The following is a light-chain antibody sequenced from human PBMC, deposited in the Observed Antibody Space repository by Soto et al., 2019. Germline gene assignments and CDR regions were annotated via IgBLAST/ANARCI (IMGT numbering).Light chain of an antibody. CDR2: KAS. J-gene: IGKJ4*01. Sequence: DIQMTQSPSTLSASVGDRVTITCLASQSISSWLAWYPQKSGKAPRLLIYKASSLESGVPSRFSGSGSGTEFTLTISSLQPDDCAAYDCQQYNGYSLTFGGGTKVGIK. V-gene: IGKV1-5*03. CDR1: QSISSW. CDR3: QQYNGYSLT.